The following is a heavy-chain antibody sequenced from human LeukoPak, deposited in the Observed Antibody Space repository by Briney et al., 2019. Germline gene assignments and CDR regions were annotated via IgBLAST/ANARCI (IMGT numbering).Heavy chain of an antibody. V-gene: IGHV3-30*07. CDR2: ISYDGSNK. D-gene: IGHD5-12*01. CDR1: GFTFSSYA. Sequence: GGSLRLSCAASGFTFSSYAMHWVRQAPGKGLEWVAVISYDGSNKYYADSVKGRFTISRDNAKNSLYLQMNSLRAEDTAVYYCARDRGEDSGYDYEGWFDPWGQGTLVTVSS. CDR3: ARDRGEDSGYDYEGWFDP. J-gene: IGHJ5*02.